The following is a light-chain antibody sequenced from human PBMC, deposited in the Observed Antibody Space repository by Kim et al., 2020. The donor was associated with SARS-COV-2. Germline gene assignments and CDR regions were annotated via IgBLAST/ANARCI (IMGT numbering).Light chain of an antibody. V-gene: IGKV3-20*01. J-gene: IGKJ4*01. Sequence: EIVLTQSPGTLSLSPGERATLSCRASQSVSSSYLSWYQQKPGQAPRLLIYGASSRATSIPDRFSGSWSGTDFTLTISRLEPEDFAVYYCQQYGSSPPLTFGGGTKVDIK. CDR3: QQYGSSPPLT. CDR1: QSVSSSY. CDR2: GAS.